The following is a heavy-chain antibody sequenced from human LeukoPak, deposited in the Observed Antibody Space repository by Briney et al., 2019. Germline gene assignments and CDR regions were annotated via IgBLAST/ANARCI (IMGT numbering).Heavy chain of an antibody. CDR1: GFTFSSYA. Sequence: HGGSLRLSCAASGFTFSSYAMTWVRESPGTGLEWVSGIGASGTYYADSVKGPFTISRDNSKNTLYLQMNSLRAEDTAVYYCAKSPGIAVAGGENYFDYWGQGTLVTVSS. V-gene: IGHV3-23*01. CDR2: IGASGT. D-gene: IGHD6-19*01. CDR3: AKSPGIAVAGGENYFDY. J-gene: IGHJ4*02.